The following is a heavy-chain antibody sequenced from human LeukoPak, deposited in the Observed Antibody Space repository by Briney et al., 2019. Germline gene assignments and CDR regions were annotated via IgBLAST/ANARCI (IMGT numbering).Heavy chain of an antibody. CDR2: ISYDGSNK. CDR3: ARGGGGIQLWLHY. Sequence: PGRSLRLSCAASGFTFSSYAMHWVRQAPGKGLEWVAVISYDGSNKYYADSVKGRFTISRDNSKNTLYLQMNSLRAEDTAVYYCARGGGGIQLWLHYWGQGALVTVSS. D-gene: IGHD5-18*01. V-gene: IGHV3-30-3*01. J-gene: IGHJ4*02. CDR1: GFTFSSYA.